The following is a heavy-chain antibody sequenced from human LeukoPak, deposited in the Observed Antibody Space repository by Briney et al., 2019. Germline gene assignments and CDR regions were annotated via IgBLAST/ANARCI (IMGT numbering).Heavy chain of an antibody. CDR2: INHSGST. Sequence: SETLSLTCAVYGGSFSGYYWSWIRQPPGKGLEWTGEINHSGSTNYNPSLKSRVTISVDTSKNQFSLKLSSVTAADTAVYYCASLPTADYGMDVWGQGTTVTVSS. D-gene: IGHD4-17*01. CDR3: ASLPTADYGMDV. CDR1: GGSFSGYY. V-gene: IGHV4-34*01. J-gene: IGHJ6*02.